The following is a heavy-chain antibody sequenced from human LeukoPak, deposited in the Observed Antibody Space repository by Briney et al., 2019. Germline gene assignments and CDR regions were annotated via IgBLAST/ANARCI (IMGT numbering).Heavy chain of an antibody. CDR3: ARDSSSFPNYFDY. CDR1: GLTVSSNY. D-gene: IGHD2/OR15-2a*01. J-gene: IGHJ4*02. Sequence: GGSLRLSCVASGLTVSSNYMSWVRQAPGKGLEWVSLLYSDGSTFYGDSVKGRFTIFRDNSKNTVYLQMNSLRGEDTAVYYCARDSSSFPNYFDYWGQGTLVTVSS. CDR2: LYSDGST. V-gene: IGHV3-53*01.